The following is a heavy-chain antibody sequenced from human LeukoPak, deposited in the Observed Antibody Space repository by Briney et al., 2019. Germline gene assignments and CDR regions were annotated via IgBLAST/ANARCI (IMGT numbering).Heavy chain of an antibody. Sequence: ASVKVSCKASGYTFTRYYMHWVRQAPGQGLEWMGWINPNSGGTNYAQKFQGRVTMTRDTSISTAYMELSRLRSDDTAVYYCASLGYCSGGSCSASFDYWGQGTLVTVSS. CDR2: INPNSGGT. CDR3: ASLGYCSGGSCSASFDY. D-gene: IGHD2-15*01. J-gene: IGHJ4*02. CDR1: GYTFTRYY. V-gene: IGHV1-2*02.